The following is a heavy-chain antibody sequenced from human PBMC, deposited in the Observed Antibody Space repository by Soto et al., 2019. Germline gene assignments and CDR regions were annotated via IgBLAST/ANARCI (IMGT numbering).Heavy chain of an antibody. CDR1: GYTFTNFG. Sequence: QVQLVQSGAEVKKPGASVKVSCKASGYTFTNFGISWVRQAPRQGLEWMGWISAYNGNTNYAQNFQGRVTMTTDTSPNTAYMELTSLRSEETAVYYCPRGETPIDYWGQGTLVTVSS. D-gene: IGHD1-26*01. V-gene: IGHV1-18*01. J-gene: IGHJ4*02. CDR3: PRGETPIDY. CDR2: ISAYNGNT.